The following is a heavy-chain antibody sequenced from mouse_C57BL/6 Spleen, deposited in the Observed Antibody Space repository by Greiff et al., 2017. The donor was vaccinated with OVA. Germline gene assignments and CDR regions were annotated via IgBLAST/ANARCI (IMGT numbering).Heavy chain of an antibody. J-gene: IGHJ4*01. CDR2: IHPNSGST. D-gene: IGHD1-1*01. Sequence: QVQLQQPGAELVKPGASVKLSCKASGYTFTSYWMHWVKQRPGQGLEWIGMIHPNSGSTNYNEKFKSKATLTVDKSSSTAYMQLSSLTSEDSAVYYCARGTTDPFSMDYWGQGTSVTVSS. CDR1: GYTFTSYW. V-gene: IGHV1-64*01. CDR3: ARGTTDPFSMDY.